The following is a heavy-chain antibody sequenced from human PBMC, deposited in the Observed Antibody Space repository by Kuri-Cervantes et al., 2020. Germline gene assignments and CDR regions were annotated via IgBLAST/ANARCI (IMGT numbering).Heavy chain of an antibody. CDR1: GFTFSSYA. V-gene: IGHV3-7*01. CDR3: SGGSGSYRGTGDY. J-gene: IGHJ4*02. D-gene: IGHD3-10*01. CDR2: IKQDGSEK. Sequence: GSLRLSCAASGFTFSSYAMSWVRQAPGKGLEWVAYIKQDGSEKFYVDSVKGRFTISRDNAKNSLYLQVNSLRAEDTAVYYCSGGSGSYRGTGDYWGQGTLVTDSS.